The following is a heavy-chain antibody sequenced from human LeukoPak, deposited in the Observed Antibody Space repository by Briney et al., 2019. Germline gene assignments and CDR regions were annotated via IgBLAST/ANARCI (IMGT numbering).Heavy chain of an antibody. CDR2: INPNSGGT. CDR3: ARGGSSTSWHQWFDP. V-gene: IGHV1-2*02. Sequence: SVKVSCKASGYTFTGYYMHWVRQAPGQGLEWMGWINPNSGGTNYAQKFQGRVTMTRDTSISTAYMELSRLRSDDTAVYYCARGGSSTSWHQWFDPWGQGTLVTVSS. CDR1: GYTFTGYY. D-gene: IGHD2-2*01. J-gene: IGHJ5*02.